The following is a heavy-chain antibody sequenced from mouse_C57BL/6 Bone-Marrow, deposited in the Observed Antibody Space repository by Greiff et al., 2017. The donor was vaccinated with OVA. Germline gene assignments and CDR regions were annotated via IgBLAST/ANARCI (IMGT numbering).Heavy chain of an antibody. CDR1: GFSFNTYA. CDR2: IRSKSNNYAT. Sequence: DVMLVESGGGLVQPKGSLKLSCAASGFSFNTYAMNWVRQAPGQGLEWVARIRSKSNNYATYYADSVKDRFTISRDDSESMLYLQMNNLKTEDTAMYYCVRQGGYYEDYAMDYWGQGTSVTVSS. J-gene: IGHJ4*01. D-gene: IGHD1-1*01. CDR3: VRQGGYYEDYAMDY. V-gene: IGHV10-1*01.